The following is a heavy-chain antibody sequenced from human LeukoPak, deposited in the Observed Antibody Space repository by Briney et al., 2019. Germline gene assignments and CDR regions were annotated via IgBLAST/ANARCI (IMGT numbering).Heavy chain of an antibody. D-gene: IGHD2-21*01. CDR1: GGTFSSYA. J-gene: IGHJ4*02. CDR3: ARAGSYCGGDCYLGDY. Sequence: SVKVSCKASGGTFSSYAISWVRQAPGQGLEWMGGIIPIFGAANYAQKFQGRVTITTDESTSTAYMELSSLRSEDTAVYYCARAGSYCGGDCYLGDYWGQGTLVTVSS. CDR2: IIPIFGAA. V-gene: IGHV1-69*05.